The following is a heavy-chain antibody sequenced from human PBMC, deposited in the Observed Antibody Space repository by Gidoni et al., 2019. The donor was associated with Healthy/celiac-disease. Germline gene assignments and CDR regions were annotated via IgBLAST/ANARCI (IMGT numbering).Heavy chain of an antibody. CDR2: INPNSGGT. V-gene: IGHV1-2*02. Sequence: QVQLVQSGAEVKKPGASVKVSCTASGYTSTGYYMHWVRQAPGQGLEWMGWINPNSGGTNYAQKFQGRVTMTRDTSISTAYMELSRLRSEDTAVYYCARDGGHSSSWYQAHYYYYGMDVWGQGTTVTVSS. CDR3: ARDGGHSSSWYQAHYYYYGMDV. D-gene: IGHD6-13*01. CDR1: GYTSTGYY. J-gene: IGHJ6*02.